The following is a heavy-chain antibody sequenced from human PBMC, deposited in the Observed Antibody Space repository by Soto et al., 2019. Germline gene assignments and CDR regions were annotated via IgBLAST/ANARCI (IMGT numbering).Heavy chain of an antibody. Sequence: QVLLQESGPGLVKPSETLSLTCTVSGGSISSYYWSWIRQPPGKGLEWIGYIYYSGSTNYNPSLKSRVTISVDTSKNQFSLKLSSVTAADTAVYYCARGLFTSSTSCWGSWGQGTLVTVSS. CDR2: IYYSGST. J-gene: IGHJ5*02. CDR1: GGSISSYY. V-gene: IGHV4-59*01. CDR3: ARGLFTSSTSCWGS. D-gene: IGHD2-2*01.